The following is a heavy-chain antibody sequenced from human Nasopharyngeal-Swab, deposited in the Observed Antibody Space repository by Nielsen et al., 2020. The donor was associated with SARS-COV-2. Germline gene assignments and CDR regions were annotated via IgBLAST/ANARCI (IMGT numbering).Heavy chain of an antibody. CDR3: ARDKGIQYCSSTSCYESMIDYYGMDV. Sequence: GKSLKISCAASGFTFSSYSMNWVRQAPGKGLEWVSSISSSSSYIYYADSVKGRFTISRDNAKNSLYLQMNSLRAEDTAVYYCARDKGIQYCSSTSCYESMIDYYGMDVWGQGTTVTVSS. J-gene: IGHJ6*02. V-gene: IGHV3-21*01. D-gene: IGHD2-2*01. CDR2: ISSSSSYI. CDR1: GFTFSSYS.